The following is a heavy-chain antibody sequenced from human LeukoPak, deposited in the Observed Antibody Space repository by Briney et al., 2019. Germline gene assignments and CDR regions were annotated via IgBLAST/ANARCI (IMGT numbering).Heavy chain of an antibody. CDR3: VKPITISGATDAFDI. Sequence: PGGTLRLSCTASRFTFSSYWMNWVRQPPGKGLEWVANIKQDGSEKYYVDPVKGRFTTSRDNAKNSLYLQMNSLRAEDTAMYYCVKPITISGATDAFDIWGQGTMVTVSS. V-gene: IGHV3-7*01. J-gene: IGHJ3*02. CDR1: RFTFSSYW. CDR2: IKQDGSEK. D-gene: IGHD3-3*01.